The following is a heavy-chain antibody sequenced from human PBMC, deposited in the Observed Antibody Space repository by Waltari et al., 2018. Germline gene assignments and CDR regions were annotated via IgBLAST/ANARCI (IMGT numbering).Heavy chain of an antibody. CDR1: GFTFSTFW. CDR2: IKSDGSAT. Sequence: EVQLVESGGDLVQPGGSLRLSCAASGFTFSTFWVHWVRQVPGKGLVWVSRIKSDGSATSDADSVKGRFTISRDNAKNTVYLQMNSLRAEDTAVYHCASDVHSGRYGWFDPWGQGTLVTVSS. J-gene: IGHJ5*02. CDR3: ASDVHSGRYGWFDP. D-gene: IGHD1-26*01. V-gene: IGHV3-74*01.